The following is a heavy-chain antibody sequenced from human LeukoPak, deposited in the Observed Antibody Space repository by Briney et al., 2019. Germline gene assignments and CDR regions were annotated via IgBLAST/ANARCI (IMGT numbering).Heavy chain of an antibody. CDR2: ISVYNGNT. Sequence: ASVKVSCKASGYTFTSYGISWVRQAPGQGLEWMGWISVYNGNTNYAQKFQGRVTMTTDTSTSTAYMELSRLRSDDTAVYYCARETSDYGDYADARYYGMDVWGQGTTVTVSS. D-gene: IGHD4-17*01. CDR3: ARETSDYGDYADARYYGMDV. J-gene: IGHJ6*02. V-gene: IGHV1-18*01. CDR1: GYTFTSYG.